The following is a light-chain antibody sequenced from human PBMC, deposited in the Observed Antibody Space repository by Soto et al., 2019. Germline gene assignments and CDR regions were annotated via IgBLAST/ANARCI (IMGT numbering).Light chain of an antibody. CDR1: SSNIGAGFD. J-gene: IGLJ3*02. CDR3: QSFDSSLGAWV. CDR2: GNT. V-gene: IGLV1-40*01. Sequence: QSVLTQPPSVSGAPGQRVTISCTESSSNIGAGFDVHWYQQVPGTAPKLLISGNTNRPSGVPDRFSGSKSGTSASLAITGLQAEDEADYYCQSFDSSLGAWVFGGGTKLTVL.